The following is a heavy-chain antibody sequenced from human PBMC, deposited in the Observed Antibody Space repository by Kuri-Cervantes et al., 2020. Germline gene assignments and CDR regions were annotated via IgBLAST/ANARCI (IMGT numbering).Heavy chain of an antibody. V-gene: IGHV4-34*01. Sequence: ESLKISCAVYGVSFSGYYWRWIRQPPGKGLEWIGEINHSGSTNYNPSLKSRVTISVDTSKSQFSLKLSPVTAADTAVYYCASRSDILTGYADYFDYWGQGTLVTVSS. CDR2: INHSGST. CDR3: ASRSDILTGYADYFDY. J-gene: IGHJ4*01. CDR1: GVSFSGYY. D-gene: IGHD3-9*01.